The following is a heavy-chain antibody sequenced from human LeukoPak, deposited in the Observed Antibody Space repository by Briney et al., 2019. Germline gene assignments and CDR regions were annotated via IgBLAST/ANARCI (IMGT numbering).Heavy chain of an antibody. D-gene: IGHD3-9*01. CDR3: ARRFYYDILTGYSN. Sequence: SETLSLTCTVSGGSISSSSYYWGWIRQPPGKGLEWIGSIYYSGSTYYNPSLKSRVTISVDTSKNQFSLKLSSVTAADTAVYYCARRFYYDILTGYSNWGQGTLVIVSS. J-gene: IGHJ4*02. CDR1: GGSISSSSYY. CDR2: IYYSGST. V-gene: IGHV4-39*01.